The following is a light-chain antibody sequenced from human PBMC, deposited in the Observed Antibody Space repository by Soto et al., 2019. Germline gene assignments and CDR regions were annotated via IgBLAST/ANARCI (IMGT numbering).Light chain of an antibody. CDR2: EGT. CDR1: SSDVGSYNF. J-gene: IGLJ1*01. V-gene: IGLV2-23*01. Sequence: QSALTQPASVSASPGQSSTISCTGTSSDVGSYNFVSWYQQHPGKAPKLMIYEGTKRPSGVSNRFSGSKSGNTASLTISGLQGEDEADYYCCSYAGSYVFGTGTKVTVL. CDR3: CSYAGSYV.